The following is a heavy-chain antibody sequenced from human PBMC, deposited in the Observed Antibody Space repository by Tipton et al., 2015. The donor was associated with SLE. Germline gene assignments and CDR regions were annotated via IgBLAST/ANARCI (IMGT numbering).Heavy chain of an antibody. CDR1: GDSISSTSYY. V-gene: IGHV4-39*07. CDR3: ARGNYHRSGYYVGGWYYFDY. Sequence: TLSLTCIVSGDSISSTSYYWGWIRQPPGKGLEWVGTVYYTGNTFYNPSLKSRVTISVDTSKNQFSLKLSSVTAADTAVYYCARGNYHRSGYYVGGWYYFDYWGQGTLVTVSS. J-gene: IGHJ4*02. CDR2: VYYTGNT. D-gene: IGHD3-22*01.